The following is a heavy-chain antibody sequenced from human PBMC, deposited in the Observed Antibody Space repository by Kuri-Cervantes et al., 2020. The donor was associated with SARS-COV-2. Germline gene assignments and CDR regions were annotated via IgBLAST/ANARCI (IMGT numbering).Heavy chain of an antibody. CDR3: AKCSDIAAAGQTDY. CDR2: IRGSGGST. D-gene: IGHD6-13*01. V-gene: IGHV3-23*01. Sequence: GGSLRLSCVASGFTFSSYSMNWVSQAPGKGLEWVSAIRGSGGSTYYADSVKGRFTISRDNSKNTLYLQMNSLRAEDTAVYYCAKCSDIAAAGQTDYWGQGTLVTVSS. CDR1: GFTFSSYS. J-gene: IGHJ4*02.